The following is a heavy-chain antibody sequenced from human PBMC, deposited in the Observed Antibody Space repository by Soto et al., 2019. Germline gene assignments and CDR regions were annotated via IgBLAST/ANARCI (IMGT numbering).Heavy chain of an antibody. V-gene: IGHV1-18*01. Sequence: ASVKGSCKASGYTFTSYGISWVRQAPGQGLEWMGWISAYNGNTNYAQKLQGRFTMTTDTSTSTAYMELRSLRSDDTAVYYCARDLSSGYYFTYYYYGMDVWGQGTTVTVSS. D-gene: IGHD3-22*01. CDR2: ISAYNGNT. CDR1: GYTFTSYG. CDR3: ARDLSSGYYFTYYYYGMDV. J-gene: IGHJ6*02.